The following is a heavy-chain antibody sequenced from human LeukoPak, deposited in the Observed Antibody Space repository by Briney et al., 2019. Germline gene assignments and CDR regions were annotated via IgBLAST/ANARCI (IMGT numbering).Heavy chain of an antibody. V-gene: IGHV1-2*02. D-gene: IGHD3-10*01. CDR2: INPNSGGT. CDR1: GYTFTGYN. CDR3: ARDDHYYGSGSD. J-gene: IGHJ4*02. Sequence: ASVKVSCKASGYTFTGYNMHWVRQAPGQGLEWMGWINPNSGGTNYAQKFQGRVTMTRDTSISTAYMELSRLRSDDTAVYYCARDDHYYGSGSDWGQGTLVTVSS.